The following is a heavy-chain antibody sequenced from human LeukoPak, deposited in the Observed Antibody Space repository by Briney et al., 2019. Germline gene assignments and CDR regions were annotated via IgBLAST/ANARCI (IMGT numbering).Heavy chain of an antibody. CDR2: ISSSSSYI. CDR3: AREEDDSSGYYDY. D-gene: IGHD3-22*01. CDR1: GFTFSSYS. Sequence: TGGSLRLSCAASGFTFSSYSMNWVRQAPGKGLEWVSSISSSSSYIYYADSVKGRFTISRDNAKNSLYLQMNSLRAEDTAVYYCAREEDDSSGYYDYWGQGTLVTVSS. J-gene: IGHJ4*02. V-gene: IGHV3-21*01.